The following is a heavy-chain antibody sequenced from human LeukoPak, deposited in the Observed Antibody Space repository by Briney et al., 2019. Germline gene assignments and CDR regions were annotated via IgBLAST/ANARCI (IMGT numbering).Heavy chain of an antibody. Sequence: SVKVSCKASGGTFSSYAISWVRQAPGQGLEWMGRIIPIFGIANYAQKFQGRVTITADKSTSTAYMELSSLRSEDTAVYYCARDAPVGADLEYYYYGMDVWGQGTTVTVSS. CDR1: GGTFSSYA. V-gene: IGHV1-69*04. J-gene: IGHJ6*02. D-gene: IGHD1-26*01. CDR3: ARDAPVGADLEYYYYGMDV. CDR2: IIPIFGIA.